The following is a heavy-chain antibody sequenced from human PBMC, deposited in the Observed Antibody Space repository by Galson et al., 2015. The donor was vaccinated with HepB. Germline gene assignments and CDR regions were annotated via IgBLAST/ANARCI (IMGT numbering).Heavy chain of an antibody. CDR3: GTFYGNDWYDF. V-gene: IGHV3-23*01. Sequence: SLRLSCAGSGFTFGSYPMNWVRQAPGKGLEWVSSIGSSGVTTYYADSVRGRFTISRDNSRNTLYLQMSSLTVDDTAIYYRGTFYGNDWYDFWGLGTQVTVSS. CDR1: GFTFGSYP. CDR2: IGSSGVTT. D-gene: IGHD1-14*01. J-gene: IGHJ5*01.